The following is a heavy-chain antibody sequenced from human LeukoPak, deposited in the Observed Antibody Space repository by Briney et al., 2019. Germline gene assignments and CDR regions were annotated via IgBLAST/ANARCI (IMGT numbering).Heavy chain of an antibody. J-gene: IGHJ6*03. CDR1: GFTFSSYS. CDR3: AREYWGEPAAGTVNYYYYMDV. CDR2: ITSSSSYI. V-gene: IGHV3-21*01. D-gene: IGHD6-13*01. Sequence: GGSLRLSCAASGFTFSSYSMNWVRQAPGKGLEWVSSITSSSSYIYYADSVKGRFTISRDNAKNSLYLQMNSLRAEDTAVYYCAREYWGEPAAGTVNYYYYMDVWGKGTTVTISS.